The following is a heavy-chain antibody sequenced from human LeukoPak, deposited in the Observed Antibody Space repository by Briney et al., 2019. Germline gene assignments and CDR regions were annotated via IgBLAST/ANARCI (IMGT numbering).Heavy chain of an antibody. V-gene: IGHV3-21*01. D-gene: IGHD3-9*01. Sequence: GGSLRLSCAASGFTFSSYSMNWVRQAPGKGLEWVSSTSSSSSYIYYADSVKGRFTISRDNAKNSLYLQMNSLRAEDTAVYYCARKLRYFDWLSDYRYYFDYWGQGTPVTVSS. J-gene: IGHJ4*02. CDR1: GFTFSSYS. CDR3: ARKLRYFDWLSDYRYYFDY. CDR2: TSSSSSYI.